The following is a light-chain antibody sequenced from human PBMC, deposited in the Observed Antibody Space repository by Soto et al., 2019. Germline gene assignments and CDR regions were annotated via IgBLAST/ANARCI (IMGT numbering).Light chain of an antibody. Sequence: QSALTQPTSVSGSPGQSITISCTGTNSDIGAYNSVSWFQQYPGKAPKLLLHEVSSRPSGVSNRFSGSKSGNTASLTISGLQAEDEADYYCSSYTNRVAWIFGGGTKLTVL. V-gene: IGLV2-14*01. CDR3: SSYTNRVAWI. J-gene: IGLJ2*01. CDR2: EVS. CDR1: NSDIGAYNS.